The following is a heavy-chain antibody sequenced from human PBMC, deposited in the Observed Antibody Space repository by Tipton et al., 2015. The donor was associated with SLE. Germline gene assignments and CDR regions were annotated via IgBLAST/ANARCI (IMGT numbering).Heavy chain of an antibody. CDR2: MSPNSDNS. V-gene: IGHV1-8*01. Sequence: QLVQSGGEVREPGASVKVSCKASGYSFTDYDIKWVRQATGQGLEWMGWMSPNSDNSAYAQNFQGRVTMTRNASISTAYMELSSLRSEDTAVYFCARAASYDIWTCHYNSLWYCDLWRRGTLFSVSS. CDR3: ARAASYDIWTCHYNSLWYCDL. D-gene: IGHD3-9*01. CDR1: GYSFTDYD. J-gene: IGHJ2*01.